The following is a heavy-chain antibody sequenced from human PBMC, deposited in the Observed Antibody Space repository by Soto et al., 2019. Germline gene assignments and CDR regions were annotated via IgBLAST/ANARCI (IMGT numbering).Heavy chain of an antibody. CDR3: ARDLGIHITIFGVVTGYNWFDP. J-gene: IGHJ5*02. V-gene: IGHV4-59*01. Sequence: QVQLQESGPGLVKPSETLSLTCTVSGGSISSYYWSWIRQPPGKGLEWIGYIYYSGSTNYNPSLKSRVTISVDTSKNQFSLKLSSVTAADTAVYYCARDLGIHITIFGVVTGYNWFDPWGQGTLVTVSS. D-gene: IGHD3-3*01. CDR1: GGSISSYY. CDR2: IYYSGST.